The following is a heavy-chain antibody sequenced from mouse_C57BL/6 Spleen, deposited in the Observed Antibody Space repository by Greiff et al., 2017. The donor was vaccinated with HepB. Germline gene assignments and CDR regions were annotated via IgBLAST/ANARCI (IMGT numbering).Heavy chain of an antibody. CDR2: ISYDGSN. CDR1: GYSITSGYY. CDR3: ARDHYYGYAMDY. Sequence: DVQLQESGPGLVKPSQSLSLTCSVTGYSITSGYYWNWIRQFPGNKLEWMGYISYDGSNNYNPSLKNRISITRDTSKNQFFLKLNSVTTEDTATYYCARDHYYGYAMDYWGQGTSVTVSS. J-gene: IGHJ4*01. V-gene: IGHV3-6*01. D-gene: IGHD1-2*01.